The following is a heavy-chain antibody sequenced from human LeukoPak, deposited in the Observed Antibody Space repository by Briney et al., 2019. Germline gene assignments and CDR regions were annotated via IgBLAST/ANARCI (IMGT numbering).Heavy chain of an antibody. CDR3: ARVEAAAGMADYYFDY. CDR2: IYHSGST. Sequence: PSETLSLTCAVSGGSISSSNWWSWVRQPPGKGLEWIGEIYHSGSTNYNPSLKSRVTISVDTSKNQFSLKLSSVTAADTAVYYCARVEAAAGMADYYFDYWGQGTLVTVSS. V-gene: IGHV4-4*02. CDR1: GGSISSSNW. J-gene: IGHJ4*02. D-gene: IGHD6-13*01.